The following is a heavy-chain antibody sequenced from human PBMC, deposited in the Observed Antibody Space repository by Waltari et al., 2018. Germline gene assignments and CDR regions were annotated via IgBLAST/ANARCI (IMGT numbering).Heavy chain of an antibody. CDR1: GFTFSNYA. J-gene: IGHJ4*02. Sequence: EVQLVESGGGLVKPGGSLRLSCTVSGFTFSNYAMTWARQAPGKGLGWVSSISGIGDRTYYADSVRGRFTISRDNSKNTVYLQMNNLRAEDAAVYYCANWREGSATYFDYWGQGTLVTVSS. CDR3: ANWREGSATYFDY. CDR2: ISGIGDRT. V-gene: IGHV3-23*04.